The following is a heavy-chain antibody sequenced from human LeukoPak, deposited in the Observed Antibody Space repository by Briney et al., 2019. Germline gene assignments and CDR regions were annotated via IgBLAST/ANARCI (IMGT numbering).Heavy chain of an antibody. V-gene: IGHV4-59*01. D-gene: IGHD3-10*01. CDR3: ARDGSRVGGNAFDI. CDR1: GVAISSYY. Sequence: SETLSLTCTLSGVAISSYYWRWIRQPPGKGLEWIGYIYYSGSTNYNPSLKSRLTISVDTCKNQFSLKLSSVTAADTAVYYCARDGSRVGGNAFDIWGQGTMVTVSS. J-gene: IGHJ3*02. CDR2: IYYSGST.